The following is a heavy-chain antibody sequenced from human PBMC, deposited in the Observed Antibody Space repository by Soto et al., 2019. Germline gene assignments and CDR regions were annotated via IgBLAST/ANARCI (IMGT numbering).Heavy chain of an antibody. CDR1: CCSISSSRYY. D-gene: IGHD3-16*02. CDR3: ARRGGMITFGGVIVKDYYYGMDV. CDR2: IYYSGST. J-gene: IGHJ6*02. Sequence: SDTLSLTCTVTCCSISSSRYYWVWISQPPGKGLEWIGSIYYSGSTYYNPSLKSRVTISVDTSKNQFSLKLSSVTAADTAVYYCARRGGMITFGGVIVKDYYYGMDVWGQGTTVT. V-gene: IGHV4-39*01.